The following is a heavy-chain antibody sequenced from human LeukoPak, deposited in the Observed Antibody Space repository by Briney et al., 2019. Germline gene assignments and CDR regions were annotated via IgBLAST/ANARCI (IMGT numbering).Heavy chain of an antibody. CDR1: GFTFSSYA. CDR3: ARGAPYYYDSSGHSPLDY. CDR2: ISYDGSNK. J-gene: IGHJ4*02. D-gene: IGHD3-22*01. Sequence: GGSLRLSCAASGFTFSSYAMHWVRQAPGKGLEWVAVISYDGSNKYYADSVKGRFTISRDNSKNTLYLQMNSLRAEDTAVYYCARGAPYYYDSSGHSPLDYWGQGTLVTVSS. V-gene: IGHV3-30-3*01.